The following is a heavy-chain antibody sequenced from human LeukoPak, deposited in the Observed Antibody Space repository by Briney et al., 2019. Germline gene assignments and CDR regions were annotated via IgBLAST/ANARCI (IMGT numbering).Heavy chain of an antibody. D-gene: IGHD3-9*01. J-gene: IGHJ4*02. CDR3: AKDPTPDILTGG. V-gene: IGHV3-30*02. CDR1: GFTFSSYG. CDR2: IRYDGSNK. Sequence: PGGSLRLSCAASGFTFSSYGMHWVRQAPGKGLEWVAFIRYDGSNKYYADSVKGRFTISRDNSKNTLYLQMNSLRAEDTAVYYCAKDPTPDILTGGWGQGTLVTVSS.